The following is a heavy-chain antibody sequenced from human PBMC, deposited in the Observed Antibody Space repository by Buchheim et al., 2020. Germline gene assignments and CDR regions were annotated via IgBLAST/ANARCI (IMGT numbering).Heavy chain of an antibody. V-gene: IGHV3-23*01. Sequence: EVQLLESGGGLVQPGGSLRLSCAASGFTFSSNAMSWVRQAPGKGLEWVSAISGSGGSTYYADSVKGRFTISRDTSKNRLYLQMNSLRAEDTAVYYCATETPSLGYYDILTGYYSTYYYYYGMDVWGQGTT. CDR2: ISGSGGST. J-gene: IGHJ6*02. CDR1: GFTFSSNA. CDR3: ATETPSLGYYDILTGYYSTYYYYYGMDV. D-gene: IGHD3-9*01.